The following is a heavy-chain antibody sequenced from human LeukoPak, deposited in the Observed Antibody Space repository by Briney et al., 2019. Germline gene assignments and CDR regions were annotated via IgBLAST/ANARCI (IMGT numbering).Heavy chain of an antibody. D-gene: IGHD5-12*01. V-gene: IGHV1-2*02. Sequence: ASVKVSCKASGYTFTGYYMHWVRQAPGQGLEWMGWINTNSGGTKYAQKFQGRVTMTRDTSITTAYMELSRLRSDDTAVYYCARELVATMVDYWGQGTLVTVSS. CDR3: ARELVATMVDY. CDR1: GYTFTGYY. CDR2: INTNSGGT. J-gene: IGHJ4*02.